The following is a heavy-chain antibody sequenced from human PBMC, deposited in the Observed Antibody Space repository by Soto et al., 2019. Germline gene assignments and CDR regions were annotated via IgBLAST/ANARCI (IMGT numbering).Heavy chain of an antibody. J-gene: IGHJ5*02. V-gene: IGHV3-23*01. CDR2: ISGSGGST. CDR1: GFTFSSYA. CDR3: AKDXXXXXSWFSRHXWFDP. D-gene: IGHD6-13*01. Sequence: EVQLLESGGGLVQPGGSLRLSCAASGFTFSSYAMSWVRQAPGKGLEWVSAISGSGGSTYYADSVKGRFTISRDNSKNTLYLKINSLRAEDTAVYYCAKDXXXXXSWFSRHXWFDPWGKGTLVTVSS.